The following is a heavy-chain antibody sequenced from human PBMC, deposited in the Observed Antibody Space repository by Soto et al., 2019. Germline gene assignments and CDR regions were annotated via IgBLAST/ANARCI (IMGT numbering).Heavy chain of an antibody. V-gene: IGHV3-7*01. J-gene: IGHJ3*02. D-gene: IGHD2-2*01. CDR1: GFTFSSYW. CDR2: IKQDGSEK. CDR3: ARDGEYGPPADIVEVAFDI. Sequence: GGSLRLSCAASGFTFSSYWMSWVRQAPGKGLEWVANIKQDGSEKYYVDSVKGRFTISRDNAKNSLYLQMNSLRAEDTAVYYCARDGEYGPPADIVEVAFDIWGQGTMVTVSS.